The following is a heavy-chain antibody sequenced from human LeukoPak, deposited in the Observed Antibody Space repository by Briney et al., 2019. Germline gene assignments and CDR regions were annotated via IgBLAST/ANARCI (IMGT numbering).Heavy chain of an antibody. CDR3: ARDLDYDYVWGSYRPGTIDY. CDR1: GFTFSSYS. J-gene: IGHJ4*02. V-gene: IGHV3-21*01. Sequence: PGGSLRLSCAASGFTFSSYSMNWVRQAPGKGLEWVSSISSSSSYIYYADSVKGRFTISRDNAKNSLYLQMNSLRAEDTAVYYCARDLDYDYVWGSYRPGTIDYWAREPWSPSPQ. D-gene: IGHD3-16*02. CDR2: ISSSSSYI.